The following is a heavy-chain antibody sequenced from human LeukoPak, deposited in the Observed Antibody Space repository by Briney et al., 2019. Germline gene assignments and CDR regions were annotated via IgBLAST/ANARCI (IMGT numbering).Heavy chain of an antibody. V-gene: IGHV3-7*01. CDR3: ARAGYYDSSGFFS. CDR2: IKQDGSEK. J-gene: IGHJ5*02. D-gene: IGHD3-22*01. CDR1: GGSFSDYY. Sequence: PSETLSLTCAVYGGSFSDYYWGWIRQPPGKGLEWVANIKQDGSEKYYVDSVKGRFTISRDNAKNSLYLQMNSLRAEDTAVYYCARAGYYDSSGFFSWGQGTLVTVSS.